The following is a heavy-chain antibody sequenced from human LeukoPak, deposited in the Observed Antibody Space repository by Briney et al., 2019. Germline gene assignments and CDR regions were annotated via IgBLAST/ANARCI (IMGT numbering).Heavy chain of an antibody. D-gene: IGHD1-26*01. J-gene: IGHJ4*02. V-gene: IGHV3-64D*06. CDR1: GFTFDDYT. CDR2: ISGSGNGFSI. CDR3: VKDFGRIRGTPDS. Sequence: GGSLRLSCAASGFTFDDYTMYWVRQAPGKGPEYVSTISGSGNGFSIYYADSVKGRFTISRDDSKSILYLQMNGLRSEDTAVYYCVKDFGRIRGTPDSWGQGTLVTVSS.